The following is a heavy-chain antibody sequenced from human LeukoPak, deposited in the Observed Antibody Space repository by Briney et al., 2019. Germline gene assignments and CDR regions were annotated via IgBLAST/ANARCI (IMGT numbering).Heavy chain of an antibody. CDR1: GFTFSSYW. Sequence: GGSLTLSCAASGFTFSSYWMSWVRQAPGKGLEWVANIKLDGSEKYYVDSVKGRFAISRDNAKNSLYLQINSLRAEDTAVYYCARSIAARLGVSLDYWGQGTLVTVSS. D-gene: IGHD6-6*01. CDR3: ARSIAARLGVSLDY. J-gene: IGHJ4*02. CDR2: IKLDGSEK. V-gene: IGHV3-7*01.